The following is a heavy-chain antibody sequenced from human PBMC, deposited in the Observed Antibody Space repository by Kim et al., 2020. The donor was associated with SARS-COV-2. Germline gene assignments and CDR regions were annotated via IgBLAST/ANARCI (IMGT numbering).Heavy chain of an antibody. Sequence: GGSLRLSCTASGFTFGDYAMSWVRQAPGKGLEWVGFIRSKAYGGTTEYAASVKGRFTISRDDSKSIAYLQMNSLKTEDTAVYYCTRDTSDICSSTSCYRAFDYWGQGTLVTVSS. V-gene: IGHV3-49*04. CDR2: IRSKAYGGTT. CDR1: GFTFGDYA. J-gene: IGHJ4*02. CDR3: TRDTSDICSSTSCYRAFDY. D-gene: IGHD2-2*01.